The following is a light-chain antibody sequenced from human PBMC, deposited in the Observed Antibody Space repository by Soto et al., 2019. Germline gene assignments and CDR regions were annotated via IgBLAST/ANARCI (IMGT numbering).Light chain of an antibody. Sequence: SYELTQPPSVSVSPGQTARITCSGDALPKKYAYWYQQKPGQAPVLVIYTDSERPSGIPGRFSGSSSGTTVTLTISGVQAEDEADYCCQSADSSGTYVVFGGGTKLTVL. V-gene: IGLV3-25*02. CDR2: TDS. CDR1: ALPKKY. J-gene: IGLJ2*01. CDR3: QSADSSGTYVV.